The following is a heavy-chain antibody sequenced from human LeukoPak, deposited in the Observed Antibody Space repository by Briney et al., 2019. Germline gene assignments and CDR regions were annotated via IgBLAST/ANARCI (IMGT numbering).Heavy chain of an antibody. CDR2: ITNDASST. CDR1: GFTFSSNW. J-gene: IGHJ6*04. V-gene: IGHV3-74*01. D-gene: IGHD4-17*01. Sequence: SLRLSCAAAGFTFSSNWMHWVRQAPGEGRVWVSRITNDASSTSYGDSVKGRFTISRDNAKNTLYLEMSSLRAEDTAVYYCVRDSSVTRMDVWGKGTTVTVSS. CDR3: VRDSSVTRMDV.